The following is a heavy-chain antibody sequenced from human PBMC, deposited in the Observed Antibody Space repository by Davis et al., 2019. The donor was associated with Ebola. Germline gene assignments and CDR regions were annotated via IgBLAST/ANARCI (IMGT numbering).Heavy chain of an antibody. CDR3: ARDADIVVVTAPDY. D-gene: IGHD2-21*02. Sequence: ASVKVSCKASGYTFTSYGISWVRQAPGQGLEWMGWISAYNGNTNYAQKLQGRVTMTTDTSTSTTYMELRSLRSDDTAVYYCARDADIVVVTAPDYWGQGTLVTVSS. J-gene: IGHJ4*02. CDR1: GYTFTSYG. CDR2: ISAYNGNT. V-gene: IGHV1-18*01.